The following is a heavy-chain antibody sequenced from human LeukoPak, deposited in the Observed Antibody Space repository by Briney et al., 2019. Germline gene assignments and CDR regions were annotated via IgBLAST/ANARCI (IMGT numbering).Heavy chain of an antibody. CDR1: GGSISSYY. Sequence: SETLSLTCIVSGGSISSYYWSWIRQPPGKGLEWIGYIYYSGSTNYNPSLKSRVTISVDTSKNQFSLKLNSVTAADTAVYYCARVGITVRYNWFDPWGQGTLVTVSS. CDR2: IYYSGST. J-gene: IGHJ5*02. D-gene: IGHD1-7*01. CDR3: ARVGITVRYNWFDP. V-gene: IGHV4-59*01.